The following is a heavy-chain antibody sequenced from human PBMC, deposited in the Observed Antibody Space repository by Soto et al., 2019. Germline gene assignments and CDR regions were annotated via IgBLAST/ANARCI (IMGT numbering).Heavy chain of an antibody. Sequence: SETLSLTCTVSGGSISSGGYYWSWIRQHPGKGLEWIGYIYYSGSTYYNPSLKSRVTISVDTSKNQFSLKLSSVTAADTAVYYCARDSLAAPDYWGQGTLVTVSS. CDR2: IYYSGST. V-gene: IGHV4-31*03. CDR3: ARDSLAAPDY. J-gene: IGHJ4*02. CDR1: GGSISSGGYY. D-gene: IGHD6-13*01.